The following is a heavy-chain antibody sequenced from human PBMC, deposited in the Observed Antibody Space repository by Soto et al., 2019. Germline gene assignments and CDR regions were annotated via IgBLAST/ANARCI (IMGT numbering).Heavy chain of an antibody. CDR1: GGSISSSSYY. Sequence: SETLSLTCTVSGGSISSSSYYWGWIRQPPGKGLEWIGSIYYSGSTYYNPSLKSRVTISVDTSKNQFSLKLSSVTAADTAVYYCASTALITMVRGVHPFDYWGQGTLVTVSS. J-gene: IGHJ4*02. V-gene: IGHV4-39*01. CDR3: ASTALITMVRGVHPFDY. D-gene: IGHD3-10*01. CDR2: IYYSGST.